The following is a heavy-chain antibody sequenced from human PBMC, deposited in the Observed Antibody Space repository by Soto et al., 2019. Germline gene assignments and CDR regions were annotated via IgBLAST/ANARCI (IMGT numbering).Heavy chain of an antibody. V-gene: IGHV3-74*01. D-gene: IGHD2-15*01. J-gene: IGHJ4*02. CDR3: ARPYCSGGSCYSPPDF. CDR2: INSDGSIR. CDR1: GFPFSTFW. Sequence: GGFLRLSCAASGFPFSTFWMDWVRQAPGKGLVWVSHINSDGSIRDYADSVKGRFTISRDNAKNTLYLQMNNLRAEDTAVYYCARPYCSGGSCYSPPDFWGQGTRVTVSS.